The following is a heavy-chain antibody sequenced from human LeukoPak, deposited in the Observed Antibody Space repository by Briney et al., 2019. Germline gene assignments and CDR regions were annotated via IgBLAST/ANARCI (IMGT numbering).Heavy chain of an antibody. CDR3: AREPYGNYGMDV. J-gene: IGHJ6*02. V-gene: IGHV3-21*04. CDR2: LISTGRYI. D-gene: IGHD4-17*01. Sequence: GGSLRLSCVASGFTFSSYSVNWVRQAPGKGLEYVSSLISTGRYIYYADSLKGRFTISRDNAKNSLYLQMNSLRAEDTAVYYCAREPYGNYGMDVWGQGTTVTVSS. CDR1: GFTFSSYS.